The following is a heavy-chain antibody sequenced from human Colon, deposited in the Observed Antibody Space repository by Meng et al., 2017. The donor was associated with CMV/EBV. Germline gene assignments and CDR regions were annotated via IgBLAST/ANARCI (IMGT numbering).Heavy chain of an antibody. CDR1: GFPIPGHY. D-gene: IGHD1-14*01. V-gene: IGHV1-2*02. Sequence: QVEAGWPEAGGEGAGALVKASGKASGFPIPGHYMHWVLQAPRQGLEWMGWIDANSGGTNYAQKFQGRLTMTRDTSISTVYMELNRLRSDDTAVYFCARDGIRGVFFFDYWGQGTLVTVSS. CDR3: ARDGIRGVFFFDY. CDR2: IDANSGGT. J-gene: IGHJ4*02.